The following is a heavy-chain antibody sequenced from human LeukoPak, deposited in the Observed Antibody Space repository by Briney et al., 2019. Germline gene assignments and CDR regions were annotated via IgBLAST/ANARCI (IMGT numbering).Heavy chain of an antibody. CDR3: ARASVTYYYYYYMDV. D-gene: IGHD4-11*01. Sequence: SETLSLTCTVSGGSITNYYWTWIRQPPGKGLEWIGYIHYSGSTNYNPSLRSRVTISVDTSKNQFSLKLSSVTAADTAVYYCARASVTYYYYYYMDVWGKGTTVTVSS. V-gene: IGHV4-59*01. J-gene: IGHJ6*03. CDR2: IHYSGST. CDR1: GGSITNYY.